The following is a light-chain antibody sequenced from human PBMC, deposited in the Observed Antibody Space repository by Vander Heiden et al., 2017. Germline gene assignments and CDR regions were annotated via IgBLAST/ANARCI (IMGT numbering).Light chain of an antibody. CDR3: QQYDNLPLT. CDR2: DAS. V-gene: IGKV1-33*01. CDR1: QDISNY. Sequence: DIQMTGSPSSLPASVGDRVTITCQASQDISNYLNWYQQKPGKAPKLLIYDASNLETGVPSRFSGSGSGTDFTFTISSLQPEDIATYYCQQYDNLPLTFGGGTKVEIK. J-gene: IGKJ4*01.